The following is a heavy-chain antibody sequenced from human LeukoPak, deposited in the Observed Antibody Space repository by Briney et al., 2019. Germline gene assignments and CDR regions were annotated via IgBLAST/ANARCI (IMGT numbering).Heavy chain of an antibody. J-gene: IGHJ5*02. V-gene: IGHV1-69*13. CDR1: GGTFSSYA. CDR3: ARQITIFGVVIIYNWFDP. Sequence: SVKVSCKASGGTFSSYAISWVRQAPGQGLEWMGGIIPIFGTANYAQKFQGRVTITADESTSTAYMELSSLRSEDTAVYYCARQITIFGVVIIYNWFDPWGQGTLVTVSS. CDR2: IIPIFGTA. D-gene: IGHD3-3*01.